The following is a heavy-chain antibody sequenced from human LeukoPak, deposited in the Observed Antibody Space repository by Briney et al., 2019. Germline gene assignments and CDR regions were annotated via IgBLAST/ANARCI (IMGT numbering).Heavy chain of an antibody. V-gene: IGHV4-31*03. D-gene: IGHD2-2*02. CDR1: GGSISSGGYY. Sequence: SETLSLTCTVSGGSISSGGYYWSWIRRHPGKGLEWIGYIYYSGSTYYNPSLKSRVTISVDTSKNQFSLKLSSVTAADTAVYYCARGLYCSSTSCYRVNWFDPWGQGTLVTVSS. J-gene: IGHJ5*02. CDR2: IYYSGST. CDR3: ARGLYCSSTSCYRVNWFDP.